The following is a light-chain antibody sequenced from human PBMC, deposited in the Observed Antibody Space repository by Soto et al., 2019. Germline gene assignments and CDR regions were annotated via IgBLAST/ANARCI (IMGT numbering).Light chain of an antibody. CDR3: QHYNSYSEA. CDR2: KAS. Sequence: DSQMAQSPSAPSASVGDRVTMTCRASQSISSYLNWYQQKPGKAPKLLIYKASTLKSGVPSRFSGSGSGTEFTLTISSLQPDDFATYYCQHYNSYSEAFGQGTKVDI. J-gene: IGKJ1*01. V-gene: IGKV1-5*03. CDR1: QSISSY.